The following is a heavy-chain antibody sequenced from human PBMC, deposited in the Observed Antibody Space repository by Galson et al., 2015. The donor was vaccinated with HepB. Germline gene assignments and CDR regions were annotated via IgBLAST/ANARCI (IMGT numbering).Heavy chain of an antibody. CDR2: ISYNGENT. CDR1: GFTFSSYA. V-gene: IGHV3-30*04. D-gene: IGHD3-10*01. CDR3: ARARDIYGSGSPLDH. J-gene: IGHJ4*02. Sequence: SLRLSCAASGFTFSSYAMHWVRQAPGKGLDWVAVISYNGENTYYGESVKGRFTISRDNSKNTLSLEMNSLRGDDTAIYYCARARDIYGSGSPLDHWGQGTLVTVSS.